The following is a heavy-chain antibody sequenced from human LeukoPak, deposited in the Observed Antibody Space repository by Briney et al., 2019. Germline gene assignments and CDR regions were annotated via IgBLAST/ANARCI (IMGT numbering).Heavy chain of an antibody. D-gene: IGHD2-2*01. CDR3: ARAYCSSTRCSYYFDS. CDR2: ISSSSTYI. J-gene: IGHJ4*02. Sequence: GGSLRLSCAAFRFTFSSYAMSWVRQAPGKGLEWISSISSSSTYIYYADSVKGRFTISRDNAKNSLYLQMNSLRAEDTAVYYCARAYCSSTRCSYYFDSWGQGTLVTVSS. V-gene: IGHV3-21*01. CDR1: RFTFSSYA.